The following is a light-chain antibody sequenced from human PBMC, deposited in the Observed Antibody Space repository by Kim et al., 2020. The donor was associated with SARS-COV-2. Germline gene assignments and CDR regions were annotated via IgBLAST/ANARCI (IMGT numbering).Light chain of an antibody. Sequence: SIGDRVTISGRVSQGISNYLNCYRQKPGKVPNLLIYNTSDLQSGVPSRFSGSGCGTDFTRTTSSLQPGDVATNYGQRTYNAPPLTIGGGTKVDSK. CDR1: QGISNY. CDR3: QRTYNAPPLT. CDR2: NTS. J-gene: IGKJ4*01. V-gene: IGKV1-27*01.